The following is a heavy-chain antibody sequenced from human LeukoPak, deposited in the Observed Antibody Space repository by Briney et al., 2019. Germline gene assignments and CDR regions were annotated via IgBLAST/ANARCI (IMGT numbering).Heavy chain of an antibody. CDR3: ARLVVTPTYDY. J-gene: IGHJ4*02. D-gene: IGHD2-21*02. V-gene: IGHV5-51*01. Sequence: GESLKISCQGSGYNFSRHWISWVRQMPGKGLEWMAIIYPGDSDTRYSPSFQGQVSISADKSINTAYLQWSSLKASDTAMYYCARLVVTPTYDYWGQGSLVTVSS. CDR2: IYPGDSDT. CDR1: GYNFSRHW.